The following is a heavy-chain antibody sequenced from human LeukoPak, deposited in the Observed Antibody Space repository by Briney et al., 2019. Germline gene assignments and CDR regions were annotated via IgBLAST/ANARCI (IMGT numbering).Heavy chain of an antibody. D-gene: IGHD2-21*02. CDR3: VKDGLAFCGGDCYSYFVY. CDR1: GFTFSVYA. CDR2: IISNGGST. V-gene: IGHV3-64D*06. Sequence: PGGSLRLSCSASGFTFSVYAIHWVRQAPGKGLEYVSTIISNGGSTYYADSVKGRFTISRDNSKNTVSLQMSSLRAEDTALYYCVKDGLAFCGGDCYSYFVYWGQGTLVTVSS. J-gene: IGHJ4*02.